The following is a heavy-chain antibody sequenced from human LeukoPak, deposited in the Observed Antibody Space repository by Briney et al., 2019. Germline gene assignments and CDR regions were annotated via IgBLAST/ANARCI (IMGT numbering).Heavy chain of an antibody. D-gene: IGHD6-13*01. J-gene: IGHJ3*01. Sequence: ASVKVSRKASASSFTVFYLHWLRQAPGQGLEWMEWINANSGGTKSAQRFHGRVTMSRDTSTSTAFMELSSLRSDDTAMYCCASYSSSRVSVSWGQGTMVTVSS. CDR3: ASYSSSRVSVS. CDR1: ASSFTVFY. CDR2: INANSGGT. V-gene: IGHV1-2*02.